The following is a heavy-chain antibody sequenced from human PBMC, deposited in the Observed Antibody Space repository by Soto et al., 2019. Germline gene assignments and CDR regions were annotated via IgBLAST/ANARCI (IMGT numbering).Heavy chain of an antibody. CDR2: ISAYNGNT. CDR3: ARPRGYSYGYLSGWFDH. D-gene: IGHD5-18*01. V-gene: IGHV1-18*01. Sequence: XSVKVSCKASAYTFTSYGISWVRQAPGQGLEWMGWISAYNGNTNYAQKLQGRVTMTTDTSTSTAYMELRSLRSDDTAVYYCARPRGYSYGYLSGWFDHRGQGTTVTVSS. CDR1: AYTFTSYG. J-gene: IGHJ5*01.